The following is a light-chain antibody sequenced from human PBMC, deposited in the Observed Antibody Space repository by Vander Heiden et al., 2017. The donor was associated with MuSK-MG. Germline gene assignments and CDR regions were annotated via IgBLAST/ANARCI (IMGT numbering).Light chain of an antibody. V-gene: IGKV1-39*01. J-gene: IGKJ2*01. CDR3: QHSYSTPPYT. CDR2: AAS. CDR1: QSISSY. Sequence: GDRVTITCRASQSISSYLNWYQQKPGKVPKLLIYAASSLQSGVPSRFSGSGSGTDFTLTISSRQPGDFAAYYCQHSYSTPPYTFGQGTKMEIK.